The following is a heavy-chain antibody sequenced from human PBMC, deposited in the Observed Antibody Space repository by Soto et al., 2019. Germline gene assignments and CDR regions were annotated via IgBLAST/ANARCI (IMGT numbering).Heavy chain of an antibody. CDR3: ARWPQPRYTADPYAVDV. CDR1: GGTFSSSG. D-gene: IGHD3-16*02. J-gene: IGHJ6*02. V-gene: IGHV1-69*11. CDR2: IVPILDTT. Sequence: QVHLVQSGTEVKTPGSSVKVSCKASGGTFSSSGFSWVRQAPGQGLEWMGMIVPILDTTNYAQKVQARVKIPADEVTSTADMELRSLRSEDTAVYYCARWPQPRYTADPYAVDVWGQGTRVIVSS.